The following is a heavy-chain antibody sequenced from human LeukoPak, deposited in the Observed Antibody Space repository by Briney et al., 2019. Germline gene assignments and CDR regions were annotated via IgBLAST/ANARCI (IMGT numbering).Heavy chain of an antibody. J-gene: IGHJ4*02. CDR1: GGSISSYY. D-gene: IGHD1-26*01. CDR2: IYYSGST. Sequence: PSETLSLTCTVSGGSISSYYWSWIRQPPGKGLEWIGYIYYSGSTNYNPSLKSRVTISVDTSKNQFSLKLSSVTAADTAVYYCASAPVGATTTFDYWGQGTLVTVSS. CDR3: ASAPVGATTTFDY. V-gene: IGHV4-59*01.